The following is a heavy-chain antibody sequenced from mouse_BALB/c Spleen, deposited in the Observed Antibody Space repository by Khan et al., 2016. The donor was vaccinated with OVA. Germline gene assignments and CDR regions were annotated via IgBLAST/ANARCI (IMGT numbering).Heavy chain of an antibody. D-gene: IGHD1-1*01. V-gene: IGHV3-2*02. CDR2: ISYSDRT. Sequence: EVKLLESGPGLVKPSQSLSLTCTVTGYSITSNYAWNWIRQFPGNKLEWMGYISYSDRTSYNPSLKSRISITRDTSQNQFFLQLNSVTTEDTATYYCARGNYYGYYFDYWGQGTTLTVSS. CDR1: GYSITSNYA. J-gene: IGHJ2*01. CDR3: ARGNYYGYYFDY.